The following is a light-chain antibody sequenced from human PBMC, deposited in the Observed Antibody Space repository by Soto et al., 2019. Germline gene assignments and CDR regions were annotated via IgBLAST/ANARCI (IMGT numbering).Light chain of an antibody. J-gene: IGLJ2*01. V-gene: IGLV3-1*01. Sequence: SYELTQPPSVSVSPGQTASITCSGDKLGAKYACWYQQKPGQSPVLAIYQDSKRPSGIPERFSGSNSGNTATLTISGTQAMDEADYYCQAWDSSTVVFGGGTTLTVL. CDR2: QDS. CDR3: QAWDSSTVV. CDR1: KLGAKY.